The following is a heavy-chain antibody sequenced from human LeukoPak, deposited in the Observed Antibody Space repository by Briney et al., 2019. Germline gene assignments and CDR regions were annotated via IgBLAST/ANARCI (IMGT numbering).Heavy chain of an antibody. J-gene: IGHJ4*02. CDR2: IYPNSGAT. CDR3: GTLLSNGPFDY. V-gene: IGHV1-2*02. Sequence: ASVKVSCKASGYTFTRYYMHWVRQAPGQGREWMGWIYPNSGATKYAQKFHGRVTMTRDTPISTAYMELSGLRSDDTAVYYCGTLLSNGPFDYWGQGSLVTVSS. CDR1: GYTFTRYY.